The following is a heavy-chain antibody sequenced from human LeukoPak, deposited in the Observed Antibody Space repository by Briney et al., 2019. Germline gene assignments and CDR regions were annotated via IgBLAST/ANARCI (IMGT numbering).Heavy chain of an antibody. Sequence: ASVKVSCKASGYTFTSYDINWVRQATGQGPEWMGWMNPNSGNTGYAQKFQGRVTITRNTSISTAYMELSSLRSEDTAVYYCARDLGLSSALTSGGWGQGTLVTVSS. CDR2: MNPNSGNT. CDR3: ARDLGLSSALTSGG. V-gene: IGHV1-8*03. J-gene: IGHJ4*02. D-gene: IGHD3-16*01. CDR1: GYTFTSYD.